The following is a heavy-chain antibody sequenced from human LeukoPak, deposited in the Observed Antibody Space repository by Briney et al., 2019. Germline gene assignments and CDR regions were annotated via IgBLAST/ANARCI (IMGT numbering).Heavy chain of an antibody. D-gene: IGHD2-2*01. V-gene: IGHV4-38-2*02. CDR3: ANGYQLLEWGYDY. CDR1: GYSISSGYY. CDR2: IYHSGST. J-gene: IGHJ4*02. Sequence: SETLSLTCTVSGYSISSGYYWGWIRQPPGKGLEWIASIYHSGSTYYNPSLQSRVTISVDTSKNQFSLKLSSVTAADTAVYYCANGYQLLEWGYDYWGQGTLVTVSS.